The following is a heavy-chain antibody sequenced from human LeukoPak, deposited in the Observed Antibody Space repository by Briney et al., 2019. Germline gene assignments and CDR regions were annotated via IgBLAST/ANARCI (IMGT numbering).Heavy chain of an antibody. V-gene: IGHV3-48*01. D-gene: IGHD6-19*01. CDR2: IGSSGSTT. CDR3: AKRYSSGWFAALDY. Sequence: GGSLRLSCAASGFIFSSYSMNWVRQAPGKGLEWVSYIGSSGSTTDYADSVKGRFTIFRDNAKNSLYLQVNTLTVEDTAVYYCAKRYSSGWFAALDYWGQGTLVTVSS. J-gene: IGHJ4*02. CDR1: GFIFSSYS.